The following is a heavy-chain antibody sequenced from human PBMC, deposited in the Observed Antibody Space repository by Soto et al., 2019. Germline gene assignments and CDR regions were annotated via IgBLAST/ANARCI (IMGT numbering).Heavy chain of an antibody. CDR1: GGSISSYY. D-gene: IGHD5-18*01. CDR2: IYYSGST. J-gene: IGHJ3*02. V-gene: IGHV4-59*08. Sequence: SETLSLTCTVSGGSISSYYWSWIRQPPGKGLEWIGYIYYSGSTNYNPSLKSRVTISVDTSKNQFSLKLSSGTAADTAVYYCAASVVKAPVDTAMVDAFDIWGQGTMVTVSS. CDR3: AASVVKAPVDTAMVDAFDI.